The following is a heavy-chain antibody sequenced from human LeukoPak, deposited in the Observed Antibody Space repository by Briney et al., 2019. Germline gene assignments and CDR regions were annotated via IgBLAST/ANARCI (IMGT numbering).Heavy chain of an antibody. CDR3: ARDVSYSSDFNY. V-gene: IGHV3-30*02. CDR1: GFTFSSYG. J-gene: IGHJ4*02. D-gene: IGHD6-19*01. CDR2: IRYDGSNK. Sequence: GGSLRLSCAASGFTFSSYGMHWVRQAPGKGLEWVAFIRYDGSNKYYADSMKGRFTISRDNAKNSLYLQMNSLRAEDTAVYYCARDVSYSSDFNYWGQGTLVTVSS.